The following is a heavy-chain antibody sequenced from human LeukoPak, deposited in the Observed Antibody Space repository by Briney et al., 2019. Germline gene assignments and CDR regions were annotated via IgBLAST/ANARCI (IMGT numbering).Heavy chain of an antibody. CDR1: GFTFSSYE. CDR2: ISSSGSSI. V-gene: IGHV3-48*03. D-gene: IGHD3-10*01. CDR3: ARIRGGNEGSGSFFDY. Sequence: PGGSLRLSCAASGFTFSSYEMNWVRQTSGKGLEWFSYISSSGSSIYYADSVKGRFTISRDNAKNSLYLQMNSLRAEDTAAYYCARIRGGNEGSGSFFDYWGQGTLVTVSS. J-gene: IGHJ4*02.